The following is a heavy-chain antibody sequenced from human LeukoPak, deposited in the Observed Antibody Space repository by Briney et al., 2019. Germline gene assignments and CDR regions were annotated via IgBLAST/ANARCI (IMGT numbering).Heavy chain of an antibody. D-gene: IGHD3-10*01. CDR2: IYYSGIT. V-gene: IGHV4-39*07. Sequence: PSETLSLTCTVSGGSMSSSAYYWAWIRQPPGKGLEWVGSIYYSGITYYNPSLKSRVTISVDTSKNQFSLKLSSVTAADTAVYYCGVWGSGSSTRGDWFDPWGQGTLVTVSS. J-gene: IGHJ5*02. CDR3: GVWGSGSSTRGDWFDP. CDR1: GGSMSSSAYY.